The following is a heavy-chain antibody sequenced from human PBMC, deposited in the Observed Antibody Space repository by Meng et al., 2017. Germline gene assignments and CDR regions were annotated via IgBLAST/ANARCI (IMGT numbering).Heavy chain of an antibody. Sequence: ASVKVSCKPSGYNFPDYWLHWVRRAPGQGLEWMGRIDPKSGDTHYAQRFQGRVTMTRDTSTSTVYMELSSLRSEDTAVYYCARGGCSSTSCYAGGVGWFDPWGQGTLVTVSS. CDR2: IDPKSGDT. J-gene: IGHJ5*02. CDR1: GYNFPDYW. V-gene: IGHV1-2*06. CDR3: ARGGCSSTSCYAGGVGWFDP. D-gene: IGHD2-2*01.